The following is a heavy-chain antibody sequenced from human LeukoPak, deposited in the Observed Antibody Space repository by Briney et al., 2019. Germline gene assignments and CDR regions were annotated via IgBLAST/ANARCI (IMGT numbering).Heavy chain of an antibody. CDR2: ISHSGGNI. Sequence: GGSLRLSCEVSELTFTNFATSWVRQAPGMGLEWVSSISHSGGNIYYAESVKGRFTISRDNSKSTLYLQMNSLRAEDTAVYYCAKRISEVQTLGTFDYWGQGTLVTVSS. CDR3: AKRISEVQTLGTFDY. V-gene: IGHV3-23*01. J-gene: IGHJ4*02. CDR1: ELTFTNFA. D-gene: IGHD1-1*01.